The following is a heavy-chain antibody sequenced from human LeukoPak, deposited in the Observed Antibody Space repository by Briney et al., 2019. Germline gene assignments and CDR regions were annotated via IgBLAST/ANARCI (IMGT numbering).Heavy chain of an antibody. D-gene: IGHD3-10*01. CDR2: IYYSGST. V-gene: IGHV4-59*08. J-gene: IGHJ5*02. CDR1: GGSISSYY. CDR3: ARLRYYYGSGTWFDP. Sequence: SETLSLTCTVSGGSISSYYWSWIRQPPGKGLEWIGYIYYSGSTSYNPSLKSRVTISLDMSNNQFSLKLSSVTAADTAVYYCARLRYYYGSGTWFDPWGQGTLVTVSS.